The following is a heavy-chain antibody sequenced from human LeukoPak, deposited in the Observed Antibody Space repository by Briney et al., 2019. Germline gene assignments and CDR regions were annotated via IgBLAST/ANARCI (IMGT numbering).Heavy chain of an antibody. CDR1: GFTVSNNS. V-gene: IGHV3-53*01. CDR2: IYSGGST. CDR3: ARRAGAYSHPYDY. Sequence: PGGSLRLSCAASGFTVSNNSMSWVRQAPGKGLEWVSFIYSGGSTYSADSVRGRFTISRDNSRNTLYLQMNSLRAEDTAVYYCARRAGAYSHPYDYWGQGTLVTVSS. J-gene: IGHJ4*02. D-gene: IGHD4/OR15-4a*01.